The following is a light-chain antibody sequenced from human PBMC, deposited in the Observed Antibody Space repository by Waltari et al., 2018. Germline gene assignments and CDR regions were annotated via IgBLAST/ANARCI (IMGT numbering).Light chain of an antibody. J-gene: IGLJ1*01. V-gene: IGLV2-23*02. CDR1: SSDVGNYNL. CDR3: CSYAGSTTFWV. Sequence: QSALTQPASVSGSPGQSITISCTGTSSDVGNYNLVSWSQQHPGTAPKLMIYEVNARPSGVSKRVSGSKSGNTASLTISGLQPEDEADYYCCSYAGSTTFWVFGTGTKVTVL. CDR2: EVN.